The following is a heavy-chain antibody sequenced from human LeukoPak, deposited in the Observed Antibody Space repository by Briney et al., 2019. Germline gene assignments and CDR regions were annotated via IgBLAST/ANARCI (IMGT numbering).Heavy chain of an antibody. CDR1: GGSISNYY. Sequence: SETLSLTCSVSGGSISNYYWSWIRQPPGKALEWIGYIYYSGSANYNPSLKSRVTISVDTSKNQFSLKLGSVTAADTAVYYCARHTVNLGNDYWGQGTLVTVSS. V-gene: IGHV4-59*08. D-gene: IGHD7-27*01. CDR3: ARHTVNLGNDY. J-gene: IGHJ4*02. CDR2: IYYSGSA.